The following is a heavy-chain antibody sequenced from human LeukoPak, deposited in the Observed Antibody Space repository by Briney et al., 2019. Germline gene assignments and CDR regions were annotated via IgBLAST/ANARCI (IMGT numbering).Heavy chain of an antibody. Sequence: GGSLRLSCAASGFTFSSYAMHWVRQAPGKGLEWVAVISYDGSNKYYADSVKGRFTISRGNSKNTLYLQMNSLRAEDTAVYYCARDKDSSGYGDYWGQGTLVTVSS. D-gene: IGHD3-22*01. J-gene: IGHJ4*02. CDR3: ARDKDSSGYGDY. CDR1: GFTFSSYA. CDR2: ISYDGSNK. V-gene: IGHV3-30*04.